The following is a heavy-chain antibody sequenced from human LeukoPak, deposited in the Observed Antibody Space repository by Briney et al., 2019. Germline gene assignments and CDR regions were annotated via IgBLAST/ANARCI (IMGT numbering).Heavy chain of an antibody. J-gene: IGHJ4*02. CDR3: AREGDGYNGVFDY. D-gene: IGHD5-24*01. CDR1: GGTFSNYG. CDR2: IIPTIGTA. V-gene: IGHV1-69*05. Sequence: SVKVSCKASGGTFSNYGIAWIRQAPGQGLEWMGRIIPTIGTADYAQKFQGRVTITTDESTSTAYMELSSLRSEDTAVYYCAREGDGYNGVFDYWGQGTLVTVSP.